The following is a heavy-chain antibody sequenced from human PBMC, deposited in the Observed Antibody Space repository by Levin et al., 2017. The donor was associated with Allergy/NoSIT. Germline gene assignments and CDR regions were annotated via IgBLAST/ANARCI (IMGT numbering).Heavy chain of an antibody. V-gene: IGHV3-23*01. D-gene: IGHD1-26*01. CDR3: AKVWEAAEDVDY. CDR1: GFTFSKYV. CDR2: ITSSGAAT. J-gene: IGHJ4*02. Sequence: PGGSLRLSCAASGFTFSKYVMSWVRQAPGRGLECVATITSSGAATYYGDSVRGRCTITRDNSKSALFLQMEGLRAADSAVYFCAKVWEAAEDVDYWGQGTLVTVSS.